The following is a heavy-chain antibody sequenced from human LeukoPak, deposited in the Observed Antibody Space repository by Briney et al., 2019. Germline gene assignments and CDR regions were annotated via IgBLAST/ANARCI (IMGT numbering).Heavy chain of an antibody. V-gene: IGHV3-48*03. Sequence: GGSLRLSCAASGFTFSSYEMNWVRQAPGKGLEWVSYISSSGSTIYYADSVKGRFTISRDNCKNSLYLQMNSLRAEDTAVYYCARDLKYYDYVWGSYRLDYWGRGTLVTVSS. CDR1: GFTFSSYE. CDR3: ARDLKYYDYVWGSYRLDY. J-gene: IGHJ4*02. D-gene: IGHD3-16*02. CDR2: ISSSGSTI.